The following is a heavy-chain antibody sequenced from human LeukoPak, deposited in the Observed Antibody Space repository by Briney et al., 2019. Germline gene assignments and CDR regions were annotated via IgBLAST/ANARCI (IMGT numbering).Heavy chain of an antibody. J-gene: IGHJ4*02. Sequence: PGGSLKLSCAASGFTFSGSAMHWVRQTSGKGLEWVGRIRDKAHSYETTYAAPVKGRFSISRDDSKSTAYLQMNSLKTEDTAVYYCTTDDTDYTFMDYWGQGTLVTVSS. CDR3: TTDDTDYTFMDY. CDR1: GFTFSGSA. D-gene: IGHD4-11*01. V-gene: IGHV3-73*01. CDR2: IRDKAHSYET.